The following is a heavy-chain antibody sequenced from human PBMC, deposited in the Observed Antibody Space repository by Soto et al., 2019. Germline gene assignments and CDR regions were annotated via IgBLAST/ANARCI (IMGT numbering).Heavy chain of an antibody. CDR1: GYTFTSYY. D-gene: IGHD5-18*01. CDR2: INPSGGST. Sequence: VASVKVSCKASGYTFTSYYMHWVRQAPGQGLEWMGIINPSGGSTSYAQKFQGRVTMTRDTSTSTVYMELSSLRSEDTAVYYCARGIDVDTAMALYYFDYWGQGTLVTVSS. J-gene: IGHJ4*02. V-gene: IGHV1-46*01. CDR3: ARGIDVDTAMALYYFDY.